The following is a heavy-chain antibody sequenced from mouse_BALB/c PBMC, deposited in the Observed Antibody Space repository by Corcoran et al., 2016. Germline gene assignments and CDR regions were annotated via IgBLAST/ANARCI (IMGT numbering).Heavy chain of an antibody. CDR1: GFNIRDTY. Sequence: EVQLQPSGAALVTPGAAVTLSCTASGFNIRDTYVHWVKQRTEQGLGWSGRIDPANGNTKYEPKFQGKATITADTSSNTAYLQRSSLTSEDTAVYYGARWDWYFDVWGAGTTVTVSS. CDR3: ARWDWYFDV. CDR2: IDPANGNT. V-gene: IGHV14-3*02. J-gene: IGHJ1*01.